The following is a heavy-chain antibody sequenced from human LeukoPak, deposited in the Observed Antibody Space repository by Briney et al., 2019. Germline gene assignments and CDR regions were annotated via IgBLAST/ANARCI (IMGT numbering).Heavy chain of an antibody. CDR1: GFTFSSYI. CDR3: AKADGIQLWLADY. J-gene: IGHJ4*02. CDR2: ISYDGSNK. V-gene: IGHV3-30*18. D-gene: IGHD5-18*01. Sequence: PGGSLRLSCAASGFTFSSYIMHWVRQTPGKGLEGVAVISYDGSNKYYADSVKGRFTISRDNSKNTLYLQMNSLRAEDTAVYYCAKADGIQLWLADYWGQGTLVTVSS.